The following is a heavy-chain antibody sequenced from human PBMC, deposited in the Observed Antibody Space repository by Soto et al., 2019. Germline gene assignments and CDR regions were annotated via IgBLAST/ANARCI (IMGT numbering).Heavy chain of an antibody. CDR1: GYSFTSYW. D-gene: IGHD3-3*01. V-gene: IGHV5-51*01. J-gene: IGHJ4*02. CDR2: IYPGDSDT. CDR3: ARHTAAHDFWSGYLFDY. Sequence: GESLKISCKGSGYSFTSYWIGWVRQMPGKGLEWTGIIYPGDSDTRYSPSFQGQVTISADKSISTAYLQWSSLKASDTAMYYCARHTAAHDFWSGYLFDYWGQGTLVTVSS.